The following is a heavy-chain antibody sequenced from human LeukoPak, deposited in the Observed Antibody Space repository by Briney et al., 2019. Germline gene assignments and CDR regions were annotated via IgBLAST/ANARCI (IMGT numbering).Heavy chain of an antibody. CDR1: GYTFTAYY. D-gene: IGHD4/OR15-4a*01. CDR2: INSNSGDA. Sequence: GASVKVSCKASGYTFTAYYLHWVRRAPGQGLEWVGWINSNSGDAGYAQKFQGRVTMTRDTSISTVYMELSRLRSDDTAVYYCAREVLIGAKYFDYWGQGALVTVSS. J-gene: IGHJ4*02. CDR3: AREVLIGAKYFDY. V-gene: IGHV1-2*02.